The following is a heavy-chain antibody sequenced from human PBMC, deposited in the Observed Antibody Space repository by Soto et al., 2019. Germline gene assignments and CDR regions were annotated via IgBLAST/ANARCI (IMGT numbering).Heavy chain of an antibody. V-gene: IGHV3-66*01. D-gene: IGHD6-13*01. CDR3: ARDARSGYSSSWNWFDP. J-gene: IGHJ5*02. CDR2: IYSGGST. Sequence: GGSLRLSCAASGFTVSENYMTWVLQAPWKGLEWVSVIYSGGSTYYADSVKGRFTIFRDNSKNTLYLQMNRLRAEDTAVYYCARDARSGYSSSWNWFDPWGQGTLVTVSS. CDR1: GFTVSENY.